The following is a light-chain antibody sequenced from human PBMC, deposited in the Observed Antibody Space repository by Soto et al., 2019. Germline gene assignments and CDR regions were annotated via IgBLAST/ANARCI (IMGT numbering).Light chain of an antibody. J-gene: IGLJ2*01. Sequence: QSVLTQSPSASVTPGQRVTISCSGSRSNIGTYAVTWYQQLPGAAPTLLIFRKHQRPSGVPDRFSGSKSGTSASLTISGPQSEDEADYYCAACANSMRAVVFGGGTKLTVL. CDR2: RKH. V-gene: IGLV1-44*01. CDR3: AACANSMRAVV. CDR1: RSNIGTYA.